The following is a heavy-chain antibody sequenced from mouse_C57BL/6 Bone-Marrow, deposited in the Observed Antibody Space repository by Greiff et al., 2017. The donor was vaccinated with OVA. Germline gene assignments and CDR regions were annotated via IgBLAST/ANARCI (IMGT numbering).Heavy chain of an antibody. J-gene: IGHJ1*03. CDR2: IWSGGST. CDR3: ASHRIYWYFDV. CDR1: GFSLTSYG. V-gene: IGHV2-2*01. Sequence: QVQLQQSGPGLVQPSQSLSITCTVSGFSLTSYGVHWVRQSPGKGLEWLGVIWSGGSTDYNAAFISRLSISKDNSKSQVFFKMNSLQADDTAIYYRASHRIYWYFDVWGTGTTVTVSS.